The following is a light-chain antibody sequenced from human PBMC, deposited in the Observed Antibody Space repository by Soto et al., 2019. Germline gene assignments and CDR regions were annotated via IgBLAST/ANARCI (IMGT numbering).Light chain of an antibody. CDR3: QHYNSYSEA. J-gene: IGKJ1*01. V-gene: IGKV1-5*03. CDR1: QTISRL. CDR2: KAS. Sequence: DIQMTQSPSTLSGSVGDRVTITCRASQTISRLLAWYQQKPGKAPKLLIYKASTLTTAVPSRFSGIGSGTEFTLTISSLQPEDSATYHCQHYNSYSEAFGQGTKVDIK.